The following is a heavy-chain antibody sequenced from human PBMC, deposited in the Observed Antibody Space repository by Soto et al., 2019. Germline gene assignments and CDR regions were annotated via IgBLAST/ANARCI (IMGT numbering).Heavy chain of an antibody. CDR2: IYYSGST. J-gene: IGHJ3*02. D-gene: IGHD3-10*01. Sequence: QVQLQESGPGLVKPSQTLALTCTVSGGSISSGDYYWSWIRQPPGKGLEWIGYIYYSGSTYYNPSLKSRVTISVDTSKNQFALKLSSVTAADTAVYYCARDRGGIDAFDIWGQGTMVTVSS. V-gene: IGHV4-30-4*01. CDR1: GGSISSGDYY. CDR3: ARDRGGIDAFDI.